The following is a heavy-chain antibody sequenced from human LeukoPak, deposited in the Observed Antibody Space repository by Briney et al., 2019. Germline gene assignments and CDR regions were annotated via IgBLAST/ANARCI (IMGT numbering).Heavy chain of an antibody. Sequence: PGRSLRLSCAASGFTFDDYAMHWVRQAPGKGLEWVSGISWNSGSIGYADSVKGRFTISRDNAKNSLYLQMNSLRAEDTALYYCAKEYYYDSSGSGAFDIWGQGTMVTVSS. CDR3: AKEYYYDSSGSGAFDI. CDR2: ISWNSGSI. CDR1: GFTFDDYA. D-gene: IGHD3-22*01. J-gene: IGHJ3*02. V-gene: IGHV3-9*01.